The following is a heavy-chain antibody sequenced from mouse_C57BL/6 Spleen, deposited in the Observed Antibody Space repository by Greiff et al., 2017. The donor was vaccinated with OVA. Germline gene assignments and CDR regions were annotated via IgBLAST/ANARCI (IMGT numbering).Heavy chain of an antibody. CDR1: GFTFSSYG. CDR2: ISSGGSYT. V-gene: IGHV5-6*01. D-gene: IGHD2-4*01. J-gene: IGHJ3*01. CDR3: ARGYDSPFAY. Sequence: EVQGVESGGDLVKPGGSLKLSCAASGFTFSSYGMSWVRQTPDKRLEWVATISSGGSYTYYPDSVKGRFTISRDNAKNTLYLQMSSLKSEDTAMYYCARGYDSPFAYWGQGTLVTVSA.